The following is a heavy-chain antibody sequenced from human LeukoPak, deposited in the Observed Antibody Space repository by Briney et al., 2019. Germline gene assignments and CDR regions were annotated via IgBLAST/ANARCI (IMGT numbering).Heavy chain of an antibody. CDR2: ISYDGSNK. CDR1: GFTFSSYA. Sequence: GGSLRLSCAASGFTFSSYAMHWVRQAPGKGLEWVAVISYDGSNKYHADSVKGRFTISRDNSKNTLYLQMNSLRAEDTAVYYCARDYDDYGDYNHLRWFDPWGQGTLVTVSS. J-gene: IGHJ5*02. D-gene: IGHD4-17*01. CDR3: ARDYDDYGDYNHLRWFDP. V-gene: IGHV3-30*01.